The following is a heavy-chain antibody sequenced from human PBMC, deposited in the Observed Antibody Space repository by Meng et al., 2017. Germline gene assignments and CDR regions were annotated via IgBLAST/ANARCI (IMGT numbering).Heavy chain of an antibody. CDR3: ARDMGARGWFDP. CDR2: IYHSGST. J-gene: IGHJ5*02. V-gene: IGHV4-38-2*02. CDR1: GYSISSGYY. D-gene: IGHD1-26*01. Sequence: GSLRLSCAVSGYSISSGYYWGWIRQPPGKGLEWSGSIYHSGSTYYNPSLKSRVTISVDTSKNQFSLKLSSVTAADTAVYYCARDMGARGWFDPWGQGTLVTVSS.